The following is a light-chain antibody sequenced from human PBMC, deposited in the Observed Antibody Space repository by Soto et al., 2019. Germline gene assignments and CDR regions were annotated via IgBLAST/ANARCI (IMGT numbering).Light chain of an antibody. CDR2: GAS. J-gene: IGKJ1*01. CDR1: QSITNY. V-gene: IGKV1-39*01. Sequence: DIQLTQSPASLSASVGDRVTITCRASQSITNYLNWYQQKPGKAPRLLICGASSLQSGVPSRCSGSGSGTYFTLTISSLQPEDFATYYCQQSASAPRTFGQGTKVEIK. CDR3: QQSASAPRT.